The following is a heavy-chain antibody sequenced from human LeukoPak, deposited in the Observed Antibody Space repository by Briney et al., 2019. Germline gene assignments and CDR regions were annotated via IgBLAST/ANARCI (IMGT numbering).Heavy chain of an antibody. J-gene: IGHJ5*02. D-gene: IGHD3-3*01. CDR1: GGSFSGYY. CDR2: INHSGST. CDR3: ARGPFSDFWSGYYANWFDP. Sequence: SETLSLTXAVYGGSFSGYYWSWIRQPPGKGMEWIGEINHSGSTNYNPSLKSRVTISVDTSKNQFSLKLSSLTAADTAVYYCARGPFSDFWSGYYANWFDPWGQGTLVTVSS. V-gene: IGHV4-34*01.